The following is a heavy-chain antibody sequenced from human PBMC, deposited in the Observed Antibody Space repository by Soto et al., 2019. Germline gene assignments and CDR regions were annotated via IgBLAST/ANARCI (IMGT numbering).Heavy chain of an antibody. CDR1: GFTFSSDA. V-gene: IGHV3-23*01. CDR3: AKVVGYPPVSNYRLLPYYFDY. D-gene: IGHD2-2*01. CDR2: ISGSGGST. J-gene: IGHJ4*02. Sequence: GGSLRLSCAASGFTFSSDAMSWFRQAPWRWLEWVSAISGSGGSTYYADSVKGRFTISRDNSKNTLYLQMNSLRAEDTAVYYCAKVVGYPPVSNYRLLPYYFDYWGQGTLVTVSS.